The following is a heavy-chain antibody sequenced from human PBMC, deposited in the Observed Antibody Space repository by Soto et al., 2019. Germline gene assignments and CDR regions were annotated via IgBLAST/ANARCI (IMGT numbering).Heavy chain of an antibody. D-gene: IGHD3-16*01. J-gene: IGHJ5*02. Sequence: QLQLQESGPGLVKPSETLSLTCTVSGGSISSSSYYWGWIRQPPGKGLEWIGSIYYSGSTYYNPSLKSRVILSVDTSKNQFSLKLSSVTAADTALYYCASLGDLTFVPWGQGTLVTVSS. CDR3: ASLGDLTFVP. CDR1: GGSISSSSYY. V-gene: IGHV4-39*01. CDR2: IYYSGST.